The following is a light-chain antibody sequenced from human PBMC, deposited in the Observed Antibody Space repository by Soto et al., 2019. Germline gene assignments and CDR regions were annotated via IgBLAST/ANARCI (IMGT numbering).Light chain of an antibody. CDR3: ERRRSYPIR. V-gene: IGKV1-9*01. J-gene: IGKJ5*01. Sequence: DIQMTQSPSSLSASVGDRVTITCQASQDINNFLTWYQQKPGKAPNLLIHTASSLQTGVPSRFSGSGSETEFTLTMCSQKAEDCATYFCERRRSYPIRVGEGTRLEIK. CDR1: QDINNF. CDR2: TAS.